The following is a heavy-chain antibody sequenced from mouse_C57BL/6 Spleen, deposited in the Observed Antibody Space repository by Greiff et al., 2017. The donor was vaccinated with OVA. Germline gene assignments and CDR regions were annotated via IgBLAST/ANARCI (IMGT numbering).Heavy chain of an antibody. V-gene: IGHV1-72*01. Sequence: VQLQQPGAELVKPGASVKLSCKASGYTFTSYWMHWVKQRPGRGLEWIGRIDPNSGGTKYNEKFKSKATLTVDKPSSPAYMQLSSLTSEDSAVYYCARTGWMNDYDEGFAYWGQGTLVTVSA. D-gene: IGHD2-4*01. CDR3: ARTGWMNDYDEGFAY. CDR1: GYTFTSYW. CDR2: IDPNSGGT. J-gene: IGHJ3*01.